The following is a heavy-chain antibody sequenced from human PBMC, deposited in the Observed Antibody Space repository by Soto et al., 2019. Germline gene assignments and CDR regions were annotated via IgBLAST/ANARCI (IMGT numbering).Heavy chain of an antibody. Sequence: QVQLGQSGAEVQKPGASVKVSCKASGYTFTSYYMHWVIQAPGQGLAWMGIINPSGTTTDYAQKFQGRVTMTRDTSTRTYYMELSSLRAEDTSVYYCARPPIALHYYYHRDVVGQWTTVTVSS. CDR3: ARPPIALHYYYHRDV. J-gene: IGHJ6*02. CDR2: INPSGTTT. V-gene: IGHV1-46*01. CDR1: GYTFTSYY.